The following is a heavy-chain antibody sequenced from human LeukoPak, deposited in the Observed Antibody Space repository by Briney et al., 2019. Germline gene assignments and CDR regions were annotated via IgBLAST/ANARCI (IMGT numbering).Heavy chain of an antibody. Sequence: GGSLRLSCAASGFTFSSYWMHWVRQAPGKGLVWVSRINTDGSSTSYADSVKGRFTISGDNAKNTLYLQMNSLRAEDTAVYYCAMGSPDEPLDYWGQGTLVTVSS. D-gene: IGHD1-26*01. CDR3: AMGSPDEPLDY. J-gene: IGHJ4*02. V-gene: IGHV3-74*01. CDR2: INTDGSST. CDR1: GFTFSSYW.